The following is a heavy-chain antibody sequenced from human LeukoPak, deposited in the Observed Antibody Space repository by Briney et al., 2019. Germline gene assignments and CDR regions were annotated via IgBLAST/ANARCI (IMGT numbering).Heavy chain of an antibody. CDR3: ARDRGTILGIYYFDY. V-gene: IGHV1-46*01. D-gene: IGHD3-9*01. J-gene: IGHJ4*02. CDR2: INPSGGST. Sequence: ASVKVSCKASGYTFTSYYMHWVRQAPGQGLEWMGIINPSGGSTSYAQKFQGRVTMTRDMSTSTVYMELSRLRSDDTAVYYCARDRGTILGIYYFDYWGQGTLVTVSS. CDR1: GYTFTSYY.